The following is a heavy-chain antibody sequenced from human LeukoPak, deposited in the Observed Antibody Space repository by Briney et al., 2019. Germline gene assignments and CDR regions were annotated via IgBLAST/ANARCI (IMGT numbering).Heavy chain of an antibody. V-gene: IGHV4-59*01. CDR1: GVSISSDY. Sequence: SETLSLTCTVSGVSISSDYWSWIRQPPGKGLEWIGYIYFSGSTNYNPSLKSRVTISVDTSKNQFSLKLSSVTAADTAVYYCARGSGYDFSAGCDYWGQGTLVTVSS. J-gene: IGHJ4*02. D-gene: IGHD5-12*01. CDR3: ARGSGYDFSAGCDY. CDR2: IYFSGST.